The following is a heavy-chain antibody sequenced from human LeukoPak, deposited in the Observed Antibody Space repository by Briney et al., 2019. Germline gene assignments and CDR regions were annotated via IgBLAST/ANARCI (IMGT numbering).Heavy chain of an antibody. J-gene: IGHJ4*02. CDR3: ATSPRWFGELPF. D-gene: IGHD3-10*01. Sequence: ASVKVSCKVSGYTLTELSMHWVRQAPGKGLEWTGGFDPEDGETIYAQKFQGRVTMTEDTSTDTAYMELSSLRSEDTAVYYCATSPRWFGELPFWGQGTLVTVSS. V-gene: IGHV1-24*01. CDR1: GYTLTELS. CDR2: FDPEDGET.